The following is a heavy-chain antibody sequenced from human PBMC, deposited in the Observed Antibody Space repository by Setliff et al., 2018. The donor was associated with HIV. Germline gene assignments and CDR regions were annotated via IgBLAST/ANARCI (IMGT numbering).Heavy chain of an antibody. D-gene: IGHD3-10*01. CDR1: GGSISSAY. V-gene: IGHV4-59*08. CDR2: IYSGGIT. Sequence: PSETLSLTCAVSGGSISSAYWSWVRQPPGKGLEWIGYIYSGGITKYNPSLKSRVTISVDTSKNQFSLKLKSVTAADTAVYYCARWHPPYGFWEEDYWGQGTLVTVSS. J-gene: IGHJ4*02. CDR3: ARWHPPYGFWEEDY.